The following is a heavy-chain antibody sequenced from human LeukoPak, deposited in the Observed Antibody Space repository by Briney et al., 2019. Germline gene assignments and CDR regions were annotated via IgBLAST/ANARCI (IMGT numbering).Heavy chain of an antibody. CDR3: ARRVGATPYNWFDP. Sequence: SETLSLTCTVSGGSISSYYWSWIRQPPGKGLEWIGYIYYSGSTNYNPSLKSRVTISVDTSKNQFSLKLSSVTAADTAVYYCARRVGATPYNWFDPWGQGTLVTVSS. J-gene: IGHJ5*02. CDR1: GGSISSYY. V-gene: IGHV4-59*01. D-gene: IGHD1-26*01. CDR2: IYYSGST.